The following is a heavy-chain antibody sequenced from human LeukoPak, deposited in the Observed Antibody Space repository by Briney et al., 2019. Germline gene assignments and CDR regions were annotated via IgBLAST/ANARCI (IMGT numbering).Heavy chain of an antibody. Sequence: GRSLRLSCAASGFTFSSYGMHWVRQAPGKGLEWVAVISYDGSNKYYADSVKGRFTISRDNSKNTLYLQMNSLRAEDTAVYYCAKEQATLDAFDIWGRGTMVTVSS. J-gene: IGHJ3*02. CDR2: ISYDGSNK. CDR1: GFTFSSYG. V-gene: IGHV3-30*18. CDR3: AKEQATLDAFDI.